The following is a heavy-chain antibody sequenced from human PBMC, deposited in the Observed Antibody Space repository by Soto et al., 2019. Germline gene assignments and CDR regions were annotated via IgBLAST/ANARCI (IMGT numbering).Heavy chain of an antibody. V-gene: IGHV3-30*04. D-gene: IGHD6-6*01. J-gene: IGHJ4*02. CDR1: GFTFISYA. CDR3: ARDSSVAPRPVDF. Sequence: GGSRRLSCAASGFTFISYAMHWVRQVPGKGLEWVAVISYDGRNNYYTDSMKGRISISRDNSKNTVDLQMNSLRVEDTAVYYCARDSSVAPRPVDFWGQGTPVTVSS. CDR2: ISYDGRNN.